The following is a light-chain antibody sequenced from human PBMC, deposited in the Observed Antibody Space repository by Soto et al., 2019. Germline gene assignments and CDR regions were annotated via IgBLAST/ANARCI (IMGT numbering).Light chain of an antibody. CDR2: AAS. Sequence: EIVLTQAPGALCLSSGERATLSRRASQSVSSSHLAWYQHKPGQAPRLLIYAASSRATGSPDRFSGGGSGTDFTLTISRLEPEDFAVYYCQQCNNWPQWTFGQGTTGDIK. CDR1: QSVSSSH. CDR3: QQCNNWPQWT. J-gene: IGKJ1*01. V-gene: IGKV3D-20*02.